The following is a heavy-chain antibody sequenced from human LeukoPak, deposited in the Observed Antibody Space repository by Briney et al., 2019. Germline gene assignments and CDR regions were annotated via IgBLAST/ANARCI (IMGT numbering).Heavy chain of an antibody. D-gene: IGHD1-7*01. J-gene: IGHJ4*02. CDR3: ARDHGITGTTDYFDY. Sequence: GASVKVSCKASGGTFSSYAISWVRQAAGQGLEWMGRIIPILGIANYAQKFQGRVTITADKSTSTAYMELSSLRSEDTAVYYCARDHGITGTTDYFDYWGQGTLVTVSS. CDR2: IIPILGIA. V-gene: IGHV1-69*04. CDR1: GGTFSSYA.